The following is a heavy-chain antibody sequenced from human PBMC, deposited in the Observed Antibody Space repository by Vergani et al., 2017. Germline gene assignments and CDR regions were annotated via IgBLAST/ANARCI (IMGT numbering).Heavy chain of an antibody. CDR3: ARGDYGILTGYRY. V-gene: IGHV1-46*03. Sequence: QVQLVQSGAEVKKPGASVKVSCKVSGYTFTDHYMHWVRQAPGQGLEWMGIINPSGGHTNYAQKFQGRVTMTRDTSTSTVYMELSSLRSEDTAIYYCARGDYGILTGYRYWGQGTLVTVSA. J-gene: IGHJ4*02. CDR1: GYTFTDHY. D-gene: IGHD3-9*01. CDR2: INPSGGHT.